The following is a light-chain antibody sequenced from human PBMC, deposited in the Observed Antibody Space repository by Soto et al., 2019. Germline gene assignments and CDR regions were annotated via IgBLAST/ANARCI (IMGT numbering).Light chain of an antibody. Sequence: EIVLTQSPATLSLSPGEGATLSCRASQSVSTYLAWYQQKPGQAPRLLIYGAFNRATGIPARFSGSGSGTEFTLTSSSLEPEDFAVYYCQQGGSFGGGTKVEIK. CDR3: QQGGS. CDR1: QSVSTY. CDR2: GAF. V-gene: IGKV3-11*01. J-gene: IGKJ4*01.